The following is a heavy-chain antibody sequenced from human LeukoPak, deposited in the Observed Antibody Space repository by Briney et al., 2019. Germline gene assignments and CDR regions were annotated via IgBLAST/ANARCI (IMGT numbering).Heavy chain of an antibody. CDR3: ARDHGVPAAMGYYYYGMDV. D-gene: IGHD2-2*01. Sequence: ASVKVSCKASGGTFSSYAINWVRQATGQGLEWMGWMNPNSGNTGYAQKFQGRVTMTRNTSISTAYMELSSLKSEDTAVYYCARDHGVPAAMGYYYYGMDVWGQGTTVTVSS. CDR2: MNPNSGNT. CDR1: GGTFSSYA. J-gene: IGHJ6*02. V-gene: IGHV1-8*02.